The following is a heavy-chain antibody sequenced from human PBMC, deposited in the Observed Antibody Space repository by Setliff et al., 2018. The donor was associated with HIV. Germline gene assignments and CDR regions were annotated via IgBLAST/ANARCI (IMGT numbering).Heavy chain of an antibody. Sequence: PSETLSLTCDVSGGSISTADYYWTWIRQPPGKGLEWIGSIFYTGSSYSNPSLKSRLTFSIDTSKNHFSLRLTSVTAADTATYYCARHPCSPDYAFDVWGQGTTVTVSS. CDR3: ARHPCSPDYAFDV. CDR2: IFYTGSS. J-gene: IGHJ6*02. V-gene: IGHV4-30-4*08. CDR1: GGSISTADYY. D-gene: IGHD6-13*01.